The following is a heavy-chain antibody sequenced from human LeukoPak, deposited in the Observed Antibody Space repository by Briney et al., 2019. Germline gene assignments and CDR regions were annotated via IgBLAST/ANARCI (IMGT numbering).Heavy chain of an antibody. V-gene: IGHV3-53*01. CDR1: GFTVSTYY. CDR2: IYSGGST. CDR3: AKIVQFTAATGTGLES. D-gene: IGHD6-13*01. J-gene: IGHJ4*02. Sequence: GGSLRLSCAASGFTVSTYYMTWVRQAPGKGLECVSVIYSGGSTYYADSVKGRFTVSRDNSKNTLYLQMNSLRAEDTAVYYCAKIVQFTAATGTGLESWGQGTLVTVSP.